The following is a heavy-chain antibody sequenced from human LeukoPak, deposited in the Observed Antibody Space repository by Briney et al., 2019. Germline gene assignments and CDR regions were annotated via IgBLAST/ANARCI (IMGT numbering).Heavy chain of an antibody. J-gene: IGHJ4*02. Sequence: GGSLRLSCAASGFTFSSHWMHWVRQAPGKGLVWVSGISSDGSRPRYADSVNGRFTISRDNAKNTLYLQMNSLRAEDTAVYYCAKALVSQLVLYYFDYWGQGTLVTVSS. V-gene: IGHV3-74*01. D-gene: IGHD6-6*01. CDR2: ISSDGSRP. CDR1: GFTFSSHW. CDR3: AKALVSQLVLYYFDY.